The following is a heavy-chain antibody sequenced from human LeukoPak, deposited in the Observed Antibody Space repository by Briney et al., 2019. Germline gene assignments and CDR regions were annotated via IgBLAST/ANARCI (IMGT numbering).Heavy chain of an antibody. CDR3: ARGYSYEDAYLDY. CDR2: ISSSSSYI. D-gene: IGHD5-18*01. J-gene: IGHJ4*02. V-gene: IGHV3-21*01. CDR1: GFTFSSYS. Sequence: GGSLRLSCAASGFTFSSYSMNWVRQAPGKGLEWVSSISSSSSYIYYADSVKGRFTISRDNAKNSLYLQMNSLRAEDTAVHYCARGYSYEDAYLDYWGQGTLVTVSS.